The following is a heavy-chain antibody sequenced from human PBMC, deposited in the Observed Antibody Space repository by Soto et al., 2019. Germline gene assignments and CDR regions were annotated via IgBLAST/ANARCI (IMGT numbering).Heavy chain of an antibody. CDR2: IIPIFGTA. CDR1: GGTFSSYA. CDR3: ARSLYSGSPRAYYGMDV. J-gene: IGHJ6*02. D-gene: IGHD1-26*01. V-gene: IGHV1-69*12. Sequence: QVQLVQSGAEVKKPGSSVKVSCKASGGTFSSYAISWVRQAPGQGLEWMGGIIPIFGTANYAQKFQGRVTITADESTSTAYMELSSLRSEDTAVYYCARSLYSGSPRAYYGMDVWGQGTTVTVPS.